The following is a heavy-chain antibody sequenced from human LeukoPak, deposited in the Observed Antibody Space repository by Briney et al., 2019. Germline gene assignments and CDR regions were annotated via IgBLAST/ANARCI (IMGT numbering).Heavy chain of an antibody. V-gene: IGHV4-34*01. CDR2: INHSGST. CDR3: ASLGAVAGGVMDV. Sequence: SETLSLTCAVYGGSFSGYYWSWIRQPPGKGLEWIGEINHSGSTNYNPSLKSRVTISVDTSKNQFSLKLSSVTAADTAVYYCASLGAVAGGVMDVWGQGTTVTVSS. CDR1: GGSFSGYY. D-gene: IGHD6-19*01. J-gene: IGHJ6*02.